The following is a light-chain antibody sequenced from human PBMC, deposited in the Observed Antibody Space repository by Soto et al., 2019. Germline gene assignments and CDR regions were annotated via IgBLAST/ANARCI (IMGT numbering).Light chain of an antibody. V-gene: IGKV4-1*01. J-gene: IGKJ4*01. CDR2: WAS. CDR3: QQYYSTPQT. CDR1: QSVLYSSNNKNY. Sequence: DIAMTQSPDSLAVSLGERGTINCKSSQSVLYSSNNKNYLAWYLHKPGQPPKLLIYWASTRECGVPDRFSGSGSGTDFTLTISSLQAEDVAVYYCQQYYSTPQTVGGGTKVDIK.